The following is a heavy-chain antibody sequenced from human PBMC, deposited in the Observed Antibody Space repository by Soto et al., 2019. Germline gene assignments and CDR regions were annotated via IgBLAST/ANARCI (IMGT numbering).Heavy chain of an antibody. V-gene: IGHV5-10-1*01. Sequence: GESLKISCKGSGYSFTSYWISWVRQMPGKGLEWMGRIDPSDSYTNYSPSFQGHVTISADKSISTAYLQWSSLKASDTAMYYCAGPYYDSTRGAYGMDVWGQGTTVTAP. D-gene: IGHD3-22*01. CDR3: AGPYYDSTRGAYGMDV. J-gene: IGHJ6*02. CDR2: IDPSDSYT. CDR1: GYSFTSYW.